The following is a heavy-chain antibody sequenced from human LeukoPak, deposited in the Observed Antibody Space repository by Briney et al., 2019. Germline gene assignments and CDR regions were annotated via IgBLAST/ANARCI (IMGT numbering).Heavy chain of an antibody. V-gene: IGHV1-69*06. CDR1: GGTFSSYA. CDR3: ARVGIFGAYYFGY. Sequence: GASVKVSCKASGGTFSSYAISWVRQAPGQGLEWMGGIIPIFGTANYAQKFQGRVTITADKSTSTAYMELSSLRSDDTAVYYCARVGIFGAYYFGYWGQGTLVTVSS. J-gene: IGHJ4*02. D-gene: IGHD3-3*01. CDR2: IIPIFGTA.